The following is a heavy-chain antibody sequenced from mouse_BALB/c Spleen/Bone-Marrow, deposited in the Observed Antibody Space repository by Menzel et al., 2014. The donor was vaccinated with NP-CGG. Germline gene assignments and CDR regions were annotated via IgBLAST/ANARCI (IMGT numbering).Heavy chain of an antibody. CDR2: IDPANGNT. Sequence: EVQLQQSGAELVKPGASVKLSCTASGFNIKDTYMHWVKQRPEQGLEWIGRIDPANGNTKYDPKFQGKATTTADTSSNTAYLQLSSLTSEDTAVYYCARWEYYAMDYWDQGTSVTVSS. J-gene: IGHJ4*01. CDR1: GFNIKDTY. CDR3: ARWEYYAMDY. D-gene: IGHD4-1*01. V-gene: IGHV14-3*02.